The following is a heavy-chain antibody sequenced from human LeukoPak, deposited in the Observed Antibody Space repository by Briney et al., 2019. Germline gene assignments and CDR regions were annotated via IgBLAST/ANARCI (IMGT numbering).Heavy chain of an antibody. CDR3: GKMEGLFCWLSGSYHYLRLDV. V-gene: IGHV3-7*01. CDR1: GFTFSSYW. CDR2: IKQDGSEK. D-gene: IGHD3-9*01. Sequence: PGGSLRLFCAASGFTFSSYWMSWVRQAPGKGLEWVANIKQDGSEKYYVDSVKGRFTISRDNAKNSLYLQMNSLRADDTAVYYCGKMEGLFCWLSGSYHYLRLDVRGKGTTVTVSS. J-gene: IGHJ6*04.